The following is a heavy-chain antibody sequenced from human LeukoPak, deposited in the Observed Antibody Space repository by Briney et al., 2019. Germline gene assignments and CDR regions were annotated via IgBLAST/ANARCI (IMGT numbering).Heavy chain of an antibody. J-gene: IGHJ4*02. V-gene: IGHV7-4-1*02. D-gene: IGHD1-26*01. CDR1: GYTFTSYA. CDR3: ARGPNYSGSYTVPNLGY. CDR2: INTNTGNP. Sequence: ASVKVSCKASGYTFTSYAMNWVRQAPGQGLEWTGSINTNTGNPTYAQGFTGRFVFSLDTSVSTAYLQISSLKAEDTAVYYCARGPNYSGSYTVPNLGYWGQGTLVTVSS.